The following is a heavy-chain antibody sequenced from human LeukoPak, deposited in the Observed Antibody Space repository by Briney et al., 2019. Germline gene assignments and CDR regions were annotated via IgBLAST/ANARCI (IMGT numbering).Heavy chain of an antibody. CDR1: GFTFSRHG. V-gene: IGHV3-33*06. D-gene: IGHD2-2*01. Sequence: GGSLRLSCAASGFTFSRHGMHWVRQAPGKGLEWVAVIWYDGSNKYYADSVKGRFTISRDNSKNTLYLQMNSLRAEDTAVYYCAKPHGGGYCSSTSCRSLDYWGQGTLVTVSS. J-gene: IGHJ4*02. CDR2: IWYDGSNK. CDR3: AKPHGGGYCSSTSCRSLDY.